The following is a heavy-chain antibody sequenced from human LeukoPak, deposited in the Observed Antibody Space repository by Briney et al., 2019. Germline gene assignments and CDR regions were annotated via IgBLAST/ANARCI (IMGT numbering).Heavy chain of an antibody. J-gene: IGHJ4*02. CDR1: GFTFSSYA. CDR3: VKDTHYDSSGYYYSD. Sequence: GGSLRLSCAASGFTFSSYAMSWVRQAPGKGLEWVSAISGSGGSTYYADSVKGRFTISRDNSKNTLYLQMNSLRAEDTAVYYCVKDTHYDSSGYYYSDWGQGTLVTVSS. CDR2: ISGSGGST. D-gene: IGHD3-22*01. V-gene: IGHV3-23*01.